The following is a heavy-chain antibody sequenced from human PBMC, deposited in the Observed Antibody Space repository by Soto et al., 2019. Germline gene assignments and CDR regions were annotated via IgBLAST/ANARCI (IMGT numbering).Heavy chain of an antibody. J-gene: IGHJ4*02. Sequence: EVQLLEFGGGLVQPGGSLRLSCAASGFTFSTYAMSWVRQAPGKGLEWVSGLYGSGRGISYADSVKGRFTISRDNSNDILYLEVRSLRVEDTAVYYCAKDRQPVGLWPFDHWGQGTLVIVSS. CDR2: LYGSGRGI. CDR1: GFTFSTYA. V-gene: IGHV3-23*01. CDR3: AKDRQPVGLWPFDH.